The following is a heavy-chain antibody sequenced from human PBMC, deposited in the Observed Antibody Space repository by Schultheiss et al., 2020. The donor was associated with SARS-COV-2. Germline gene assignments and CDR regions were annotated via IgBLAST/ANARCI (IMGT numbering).Heavy chain of an antibody. V-gene: IGHV1-46*01. J-gene: IGHJ5*02. CDR3: ARGNDVVLERSWAWFDP. CDR2: INPSGGST. Sequence: ASVKVSCKASGYTFTGYYMHWVRQAPGQGLEWMGIINPSGGSTSYAQKFQGRVTMTRDTSTSTVYMELSSLRSEDTAVYYCARGNDVVLERSWAWFDPWGQGTLVTVSS. CDR1: GYTFTGYY. D-gene: IGHD1-1*01.